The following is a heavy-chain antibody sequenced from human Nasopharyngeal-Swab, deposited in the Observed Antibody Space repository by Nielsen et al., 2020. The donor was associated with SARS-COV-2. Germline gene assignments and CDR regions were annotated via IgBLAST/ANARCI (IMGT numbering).Heavy chain of an antibody. D-gene: IGHD3-10*01. V-gene: IGHV1-8*01. J-gene: IGHJ4*02. CDR3: ARAPAGDDGEDPYYFDY. Sequence: WVRQAPGQGLEWIGWMNPNSGNTGYAQKFQGRVTMTRNSSITTAYMELSSLRSEDTAGDYWARAPAGDDGEDPYYFDYWGQGTLVTVSS. CDR2: MNPNSGNT.